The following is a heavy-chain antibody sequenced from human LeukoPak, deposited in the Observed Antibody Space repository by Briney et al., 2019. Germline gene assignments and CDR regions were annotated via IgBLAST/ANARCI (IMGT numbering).Heavy chain of an antibody. D-gene: IGHD3-10*01. J-gene: IGHJ4*02. CDR2: ISYDGSNK. CDR1: GFTFSSYG. Sequence: GGSLRLSCAASGFTFSSYGMHWVRHAPGKGLEWLAVISYDGSNKYYADSVKGRFTISRDNSKNTLYLQMNSLRAEDTAVYYCAKEDYYGSGSYYMYYFDYWGQGTLVTVSS. V-gene: IGHV3-30*18. CDR3: AKEDYYGSGSYYMYYFDY.